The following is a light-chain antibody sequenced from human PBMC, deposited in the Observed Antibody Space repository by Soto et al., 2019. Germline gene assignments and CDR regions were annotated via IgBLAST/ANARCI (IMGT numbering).Light chain of an antibody. Sequence: EIVLTQSPGTLSLSPGERATLSCRASQSVSSNYLAWYQQKPGQTPRLLIYGASNRATGIPDRFSGRGSGTDFTLTISRLEPEDFAVYYCQQYGTSPYTFGQGTKLE. CDR2: GAS. J-gene: IGKJ2*01. V-gene: IGKV3-20*01. CDR1: QSVSSNY. CDR3: QQYGTSPYT.